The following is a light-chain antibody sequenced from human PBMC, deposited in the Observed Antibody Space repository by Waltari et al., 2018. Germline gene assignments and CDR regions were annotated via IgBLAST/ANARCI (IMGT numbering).Light chain of an antibody. Sequence: EIFLTQSPATLSVSAGEGAPLSCRASQSVGTSLAWYQHRTGQAPRLLIYDASKRAAGIPARFSGSGSGTDFTLAIDTLEPEDFAVYYCQQRHTWPRTFGQGTKVEI. CDR1: QSVGTS. V-gene: IGKV3-11*01. J-gene: IGKJ1*01. CDR2: DAS. CDR3: QQRHTWPRT.